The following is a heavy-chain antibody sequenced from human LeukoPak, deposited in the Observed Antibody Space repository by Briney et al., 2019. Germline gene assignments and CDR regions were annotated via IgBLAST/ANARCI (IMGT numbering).Heavy chain of an antibody. CDR3: ARLFGGVTTFDY. D-gene: IGHD2-8*02. CDR2: LSNSGYIT. J-gene: IGHJ4*02. V-gene: IGHV3-23*01. Sequence: GGSLRLSCAASGFSFSSYGMTWVRQAPGKGLEWVSILSNSGYITYYADSVKGRFTISRDNARNSLYLQMNSLRAEDTAVYYCARLFGGVTTFDYWGQGALVTVSS. CDR1: GFSFSSYG.